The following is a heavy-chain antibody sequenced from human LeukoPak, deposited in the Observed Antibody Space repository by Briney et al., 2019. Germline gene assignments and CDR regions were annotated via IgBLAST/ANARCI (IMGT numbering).Heavy chain of an antibody. D-gene: IGHD2-8*01. Sequence: PSETLSLTCTVSNYSLNSGYYWGWVRQSPGKGLEWIGSVYYSGTTYDNPSLKSRVTISVDTSKNQFSLKLSSVTAADTAVYYCARDLRPRHCTTNCYTFDYWGQGTLVTVSS. CDR3: ARDLRPRHCTTNCYTFDY. V-gene: IGHV4-38-2*02. CDR1: NYSLNSGYY. CDR2: VYYSGTT. J-gene: IGHJ4*02.